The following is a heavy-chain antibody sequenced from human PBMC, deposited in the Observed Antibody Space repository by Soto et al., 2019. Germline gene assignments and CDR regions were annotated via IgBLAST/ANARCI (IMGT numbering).Heavy chain of an antibody. CDR3: ARVIGRVEYYYDSSGYYVDAFDI. J-gene: IGHJ3*02. V-gene: IGHV5-10-1*01. D-gene: IGHD3-22*01. CDR1: GYSFTSYW. Sequence: GESLKISCTASGYSFTSYWLRWVRQMPGQGLEWRGRIDPSDSYTNYSPSFQGHVTISADKSISTAYLQWSSLKASDTAVYYGARVIGRVEYYYDSSGYYVDAFDIWGQATMVTVSS. CDR2: IDPSDSYT.